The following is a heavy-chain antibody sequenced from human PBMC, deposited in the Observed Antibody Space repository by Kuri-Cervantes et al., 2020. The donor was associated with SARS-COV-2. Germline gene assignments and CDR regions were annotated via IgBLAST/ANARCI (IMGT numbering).Heavy chain of an antibody. CDR2: ISYDGSNK. D-gene: IGHD3-10*01. CDR3: AREPSGDGDYYYYYGMDV. Sequence: GRSLRPSCAASGFTFSSYAMHWVRQAPGKGLEWVAVISYDGSNKYYADSVKGRFTISRDNSKNTLYLQMNSLRAEDTAVYYCAREPSGDGDYYYYYGMDVWGQGTTVTVSS. V-gene: IGHV3-30-3*01. J-gene: IGHJ6*02. CDR1: GFTFSSYA.